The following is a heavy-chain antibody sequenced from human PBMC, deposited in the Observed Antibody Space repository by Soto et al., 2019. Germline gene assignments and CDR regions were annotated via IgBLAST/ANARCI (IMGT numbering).Heavy chain of an antibody. V-gene: IGHV5-51*01. J-gene: IGHJ4*02. D-gene: IGHD4-17*01. CDR2: FYPGDSDT. Sequence: GESLRISCKGSGYYFPSYWIGWVRQMPGKGLEWMGIFYPGDSDTRYSPSFQGQVTISADRSISTAYLQWSSLKPSDTAMYYCARQGNGAEGFDYWGQGTLVTVSS. CDR1: GYYFPSYW. CDR3: ARQGNGAEGFDY.